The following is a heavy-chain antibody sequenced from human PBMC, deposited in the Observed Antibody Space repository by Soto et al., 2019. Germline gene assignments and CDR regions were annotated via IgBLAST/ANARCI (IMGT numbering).Heavy chain of an antibody. CDR2: ISGSGGST. D-gene: IGHD3-16*01. CDR3: ANGGGVRPYYYYGMDV. CDR1: GFTFSSYA. J-gene: IGHJ6*02. V-gene: IGHV3-23*01. Sequence: LSCAASGFTFSSYAMSWVRQAPGKGLEWVSAISGSGGSTYYADSVKGRFTISRDNSKNTLYLQMNSLRAEDTAVYYCANGGGVRPYYYYGMDVWGQGTTVTVSS.